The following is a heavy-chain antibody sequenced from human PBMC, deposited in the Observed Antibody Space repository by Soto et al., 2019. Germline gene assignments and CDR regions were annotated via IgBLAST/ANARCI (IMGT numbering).Heavy chain of an antibody. V-gene: IGHV3-30*18. Sequence: QVQLVESGGGVVQPGRSLRLSCAASGFTFSNHGMHWVRQAPGKGLEWVAVISQDGNNKNYADSVKGRFTIARDNSKDTLYLQMNILRTEDTSVYYCAKSNTGYYYPTFDSWGQGTLVTVSS. CDR1: GFTFSNHG. CDR2: ISQDGNNK. J-gene: IGHJ4*02. D-gene: IGHD3-22*01. CDR3: AKSNTGYYYPTFDS.